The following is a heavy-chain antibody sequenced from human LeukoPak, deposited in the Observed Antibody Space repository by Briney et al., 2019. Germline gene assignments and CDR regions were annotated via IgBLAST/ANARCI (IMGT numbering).Heavy chain of an antibody. J-gene: IGHJ2*01. V-gene: IGHV4-30-2*01. D-gene: IGHD1-26*01. Sequence: PSQTLSLTCAVSGGSISSGGYSWSWIRQPPGKGLEWIGYIYHSGSTYYNPSLKSRVTISVDRSKNQFSLKQSSVTAADTAVYYCARDAELRNWYFDLWGRGTLVTVSS. CDR3: ARDAELRNWYFDL. CDR1: GGSISSGGYS. CDR2: IYHSGST.